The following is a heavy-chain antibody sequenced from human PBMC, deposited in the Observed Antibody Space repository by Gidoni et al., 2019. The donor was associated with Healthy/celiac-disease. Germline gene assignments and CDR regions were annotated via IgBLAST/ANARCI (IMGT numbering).Heavy chain of an antibody. V-gene: IGHV3-23*01. CDR2: ISGSGGST. CDR1: GFTFSSYA. D-gene: IGHD3-10*01. J-gene: IGHJ4*02. CDR3: AKDSGAVTHNPTGFDY. Sequence: EVQLLESGGGLVQPGGSLRLSCAASGFTFSSYAMSWVRQAPGKGLEWVSAISGSGGSTYYADSVKGRFTISRDNTKNTLYLQMNSLRAEDTAVYYCAKDSGAVTHNPTGFDYWGQGTLVTVSS.